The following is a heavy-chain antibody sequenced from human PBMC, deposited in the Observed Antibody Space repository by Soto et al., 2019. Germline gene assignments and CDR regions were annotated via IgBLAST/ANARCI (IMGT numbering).Heavy chain of an antibody. D-gene: IGHD2-2*01. CDR1: GFTFSDHY. CDR2: TRNKANSYTT. Sequence: PGGSLRLSCAASGFTFSDHYMDWVRQAPGPGLEWVGRTRNKANSYTTEYAASVKGRFTISRDDSKNSLYLQMNSLKTEDTAVYYCAREPEDIVVVPAALNGMDVWGQGTTVTVS. V-gene: IGHV3-72*01. CDR3: AREPEDIVVVPAALNGMDV. J-gene: IGHJ6*02.